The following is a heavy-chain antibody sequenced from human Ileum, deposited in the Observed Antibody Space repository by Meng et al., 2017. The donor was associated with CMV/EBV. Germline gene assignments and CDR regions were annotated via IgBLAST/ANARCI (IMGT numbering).Heavy chain of an antibody. CDR1: GYNLTGYY. V-gene: IGHV1-2*02. Sequence: ASVKVSCKASGYNLTGYYMHWVRQAPGQGLEWMGWINPNSGGTNYAQKFQGRVTMTRDTSISTAYMELSRLRSDDTAVYYCAREEGYCSSTSGYLGGWFDPWGQGTLVTVSS. CDR3: AREEGYCSSTSGYLGGWFDP. CDR2: INPNSGGT. D-gene: IGHD2-2*01. J-gene: IGHJ5*02.